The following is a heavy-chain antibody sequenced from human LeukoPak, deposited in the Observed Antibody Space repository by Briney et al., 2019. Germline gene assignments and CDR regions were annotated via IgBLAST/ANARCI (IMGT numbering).Heavy chain of an antibody. D-gene: IGHD5-18*01. Sequence: ASVKVSCKASGGTFSSYAISWVRQAPGQGLEWMGRIIPILGVANYAQKFQGRVTITADKSTSTAYMELSSLRSEDTAVYYCARDQVTAMVELDYWGQGTLVTVSS. CDR1: GGTFSSYA. J-gene: IGHJ4*02. V-gene: IGHV1-69*04. CDR3: ARDQVTAMVELDY. CDR2: IIPILGVA.